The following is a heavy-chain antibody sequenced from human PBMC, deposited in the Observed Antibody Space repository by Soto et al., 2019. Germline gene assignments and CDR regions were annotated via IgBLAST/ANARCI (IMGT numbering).Heavy chain of an antibody. D-gene: IGHD1-1*01. CDR1: GFTFSSYA. CDR3: AKDKPGTTSFDY. J-gene: IGHJ4*02. V-gene: IGHV3-23*01. Sequence: GGSLRLSCAASGFTFSSYAMNWVRQAPGKGLEWVSTITGSGGRTHFAESVRGRFTISRDNSKNTLYLQMNSLRAEDTAVYYCAKDKPGTTSFDYWGQGTLVTVSS. CDR2: ITGSGGRT.